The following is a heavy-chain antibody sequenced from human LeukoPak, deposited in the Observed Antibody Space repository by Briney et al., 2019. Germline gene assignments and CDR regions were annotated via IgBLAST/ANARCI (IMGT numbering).Heavy chain of an antibody. J-gene: IGHJ3*02. Sequence: GGSLRLSCAASGFSFSDYGMHWVRQAPGKGLEWVAFIRYDGSDKYYADSVKGRFTISRDNSKNTLYLQMNSLRVEDTAVYYCAKVGTYFDARGAYDIWGKGKMVIFSS. D-gene: IGHD3-9*01. CDR2: IRYDGSDK. CDR1: GFSFSDYG. V-gene: IGHV3-30*02. CDR3: AKVGTYFDARGAYDI.